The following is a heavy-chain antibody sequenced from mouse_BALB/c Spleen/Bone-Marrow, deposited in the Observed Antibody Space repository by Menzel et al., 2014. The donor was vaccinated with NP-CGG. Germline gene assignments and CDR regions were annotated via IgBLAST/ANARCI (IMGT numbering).Heavy chain of an antibody. J-gene: IGHJ4*01. CDR1: GFTFSSYS. V-gene: IGHV5-9*03. CDR2: ISSGGGNI. CDR3: VRSSPFFNGKGGDYAMDY. Sequence: EVKLMESGGDLVKSGGSLKLSCAASGFTFSSYSMSWVRQIPEKRLEWVATISSGGGNIYYPDSVKGRFTISRDNAKNNLYLQMSSLRSEDTALYYCVRSSPFFNGKGGDYAMDYWGQGTSATVSS. D-gene: IGHD2-1*01.